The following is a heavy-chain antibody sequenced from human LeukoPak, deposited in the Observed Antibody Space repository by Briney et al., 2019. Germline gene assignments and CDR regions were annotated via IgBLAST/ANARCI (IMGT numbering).Heavy chain of an antibody. CDR2: IYYSGST. CDR1: GGSISSYY. Sequence: SETLSLTCTVSGGSISSYYWSWIRQPPGKGLEWIGYIYYSGSTNYNPSLKSRVTISVDTSKNQFSLKLSPVTAADTAVYYCARDLHSSSWYIAFDIWGQGTMVTVSS. J-gene: IGHJ3*02. V-gene: IGHV4-59*01. CDR3: ARDLHSSSWYIAFDI. D-gene: IGHD6-13*01.